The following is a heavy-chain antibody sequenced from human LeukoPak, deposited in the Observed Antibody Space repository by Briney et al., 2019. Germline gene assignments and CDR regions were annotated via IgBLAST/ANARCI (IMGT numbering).Heavy chain of an antibody. CDR3: AKETKYTSGWLTIDY. V-gene: IGHV3-23*01. Sequence: GGSLRLSCAASGFTFSSYGMSWVRQPPGKGLEWVSGIIGSGNSAYYADSVKGRFTLSRDNSKSTLHLQMNSLRVEDTAVYYCAKETKYTSGWLTIDYWGQGTLVTVSS. D-gene: IGHD6-19*01. CDR2: IIGSGNSA. J-gene: IGHJ4*02. CDR1: GFTFSSYG.